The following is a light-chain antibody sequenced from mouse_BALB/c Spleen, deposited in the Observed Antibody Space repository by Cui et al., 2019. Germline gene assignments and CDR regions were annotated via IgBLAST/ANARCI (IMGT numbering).Light chain of an antibody. CDR3: QQVTSTPWT. V-gene: IGKV4-50*01. CDR2: YTS. Sequence: ENVLTQSPATMSASVRVKVTMSGRASTSVNYMHWYQQKADASPKLLIYYTSNLAPGVPARFSGSGSGNSYSLTISSMEGEDAATYYCQQVTSTPWTFGGGTKLEIK. CDR1: TSVNY. J-gene: IGKJ1*01.